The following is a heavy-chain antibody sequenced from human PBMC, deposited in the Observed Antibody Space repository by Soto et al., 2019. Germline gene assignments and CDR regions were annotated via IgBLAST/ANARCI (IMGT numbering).Heavy chain of an antibody. D-gene: IGHD6-19*01. CDR1: GFTFSSYA. CDR2: VSHDGKSG. CDR3: ARLDRFIGGGS. Sequence: QVLLVEAGGGAVQPGRSLRLSCAASGFTFSSYAMHWVRRAPGKGLEWVAAVSHDGKSGFYADSVSGRFTVSRDNSHNLVYLQMDRLRPEDTALFYCARLDRFIGGGSWGQGTAVTVSS. J-gene: IGHJ4*02. V-gene: IGHV3-30*14.